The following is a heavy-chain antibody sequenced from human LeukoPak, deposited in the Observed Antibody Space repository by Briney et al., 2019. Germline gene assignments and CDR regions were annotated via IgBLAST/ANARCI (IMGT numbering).Heavy chain of an antibody. CDR2: INSDGTST. Sequence: GGSPRLSCAASGFTFSSYWVHWIRQAPGEGLVWVSRINSDGTSTSHADSVKGRFTIARDNAKNTVSLHMNSLRAEDTAVYYCVTLTADVDQHAFDMWGQGTMVTVSS. V-gene: IGHV3-74*01. CDR3: VTLTADVDQHAFDM. CDR1: GFTFSSYW. D-gene: IGHD2-21*02. J-gene: IGHJ3*02.